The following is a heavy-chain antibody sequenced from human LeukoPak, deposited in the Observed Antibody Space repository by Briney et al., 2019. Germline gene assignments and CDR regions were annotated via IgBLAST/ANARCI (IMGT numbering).Heavy chain of an antibody. D-gene: IGHD6-19*01. CDR1: GYDCTSVG. J-gene: IGHJ4*02. CDR2: ISPYNGNT. V-gene: IGHV1-18*01. CDR3: ARAGSGSGWYFDY. Sequence: GASVKVSCKASGYDCTSVGITGVRRAPGQGLEWMGWISPYNGNTRYAQKFQGRVAMTTDTSTTTAYMELRGLRFNDTAVYYCARAGSGSGWYFDYWGQGTLVTVSS.